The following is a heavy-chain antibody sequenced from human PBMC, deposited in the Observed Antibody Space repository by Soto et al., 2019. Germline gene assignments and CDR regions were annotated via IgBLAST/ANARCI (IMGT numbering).Heavy chain of an antibody. V-gene: IGHV1-18*01. CDR3: ARGQKLFQDGRFDY. D-gene: IGHD1-1*01. CDR2: ISVYNGNT. CDR1: RYTFTSYG. Sequence: ASVKVSCKASRYTFTSYGITWVRQGPGQGLEWMGWISVYNGNTNYAQRLQGRVTMTTDTSTTTAYMELRSLRSDDTAVYYCARGQKLFQDGRFDYWGQGTLVTVS. J-gene: IGHJ4*02.